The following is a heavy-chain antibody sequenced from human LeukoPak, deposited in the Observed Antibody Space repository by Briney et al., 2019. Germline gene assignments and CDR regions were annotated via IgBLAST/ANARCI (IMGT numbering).Heavy chain of an antibody. Sequence: SETLSLTCAVYGGSFSGYYWSWIRQPPGKGLEWIGEINHSGSTNYNPSLKSRVTISVDTSRNQFSLKLNSVTAADTAVYYCAKSNGYGLIDIWGQGTMVTASS. D-gene: IGHD3-10*01. V-gene: IGHV4-34*01. CDR1: GGSFSGYY. CDR3: AKSNGYGLIDI. J-gene: IGHJ3*02. CDR2: INHSGST.